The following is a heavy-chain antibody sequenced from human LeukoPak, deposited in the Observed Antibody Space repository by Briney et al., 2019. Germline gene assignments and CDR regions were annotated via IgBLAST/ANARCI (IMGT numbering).Heavy chain of an antibody. Sequence: GGSLRLSCAASGFTFSSYAMHWVRQAPGKGLEWVAVISYDGSNKYYADSVKGRFTISRDNSKNTLYLQMNSLRAEDTAVYYCAKDQSSGYYDAFDIWGQGTMVTVSS. J-gene: IGHJ3*02. D-gene: IGHD3-22*01. CDR1: GFTFSSYA. CDR2: ISYDGSNK. CDR3: AKDQSSGYYDAFDI. V-gene: IGHV3-30-3*01.